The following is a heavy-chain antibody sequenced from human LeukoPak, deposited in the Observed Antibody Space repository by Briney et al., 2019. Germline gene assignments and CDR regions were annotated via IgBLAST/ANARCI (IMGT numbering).Heavy chain of an antibody. D-gene: IGHD6-13*01. CDR1: GYTFTSYY. J-gene: IGHJ6*02. Sequence: ASVKVSCKASGYTFTSYYMHWVRQAPGQGLEWMGIINPSGGSTSYAQKFQGRVTMTRDTSTSTVYMELSSLRSEDTAVYYCARDALAAAGSYGMDVWGQGTTVTVSS. CDR2: INPSGGST. V-gene: IGHV1-46*01. CDR3: ARDALAAAGSYGMDV.